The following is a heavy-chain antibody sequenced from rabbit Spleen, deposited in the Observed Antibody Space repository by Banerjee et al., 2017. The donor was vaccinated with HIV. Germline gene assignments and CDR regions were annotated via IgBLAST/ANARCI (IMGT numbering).Heavy chain of an antibody. CDR3: ARDTGSSFSSYGMDL. CDR1: GLDFSSSYW. Sequence: QEQLVESGGDLVQPEGSLTLTCKASGLDFSSSYWICWVRQAPGQGLEWIACIAGSSSGFTYSATWAKGRFTCSKTSSTTVTLQMTSLTVADTATYFCARDTGSSFSSYGMDLWGPGTLVTVS. V-gene: IGHV1S45*01. CDR2: IAGSSSGFT. J-gene: IGHJ6*01. D-gene: IGHD8-1*01.